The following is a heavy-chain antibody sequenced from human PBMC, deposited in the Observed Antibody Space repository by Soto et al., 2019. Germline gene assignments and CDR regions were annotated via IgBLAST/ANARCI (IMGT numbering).Heavy chain of an antibody. V-gene: IGHV1-8*01. D-gene: IGHD3-16*01. CDR1: GYTFSDFD. J-gene: IGHJ6*02. CDR2: MNAKSGDT. CDR3: ARDNPFNYAGFDV. Sequence: ASVKVSCKASGYTFSDFDINWLRQAAGQWPEWMGWMNAKSGDTFSAQRFQGKFNMSWDTSLSTAYMEVGSLTSDDAAIYYCARDNPFNYAGFDVWGQGTTVTVSS.